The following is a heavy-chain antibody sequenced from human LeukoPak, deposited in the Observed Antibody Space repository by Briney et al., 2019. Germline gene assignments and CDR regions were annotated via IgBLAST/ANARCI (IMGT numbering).Heavy chain of an antibody. CDR2: IFNSGST. CDR3: ALGDCSSTSCYVFDY. D-gene: IGHD2-2*01. V-gene: IGHV4-59*01. CDR1: GGYISSYY. Sequence: SETLSLTCTVSGGYISSYYWSWIRQPPGKGLEWIGYIFNSGSTNHNPSLKSRVTISVDTSKNQFSLKLSSVTAADTAVYFCALGDCSSTSCYVFDYWGQGTLVTVSS. J-gene: IGHJ4*02.